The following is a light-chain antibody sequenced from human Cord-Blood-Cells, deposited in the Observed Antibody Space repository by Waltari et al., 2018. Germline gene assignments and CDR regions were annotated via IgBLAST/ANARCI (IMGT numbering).Light chain of an antibody. J-gene: IGLJ2*01. CDR3: CSYAGSYTVV. V-gene: IGLV2-11*01. CDR1: SSDVGGYNY. Sequence: QSALTQPRSVSGSPGQSVTISCPGTSSDVGGYNYVSWYQPHPGKAPKLMSYDVSKRPSGVPGRFAGSKSGNTASLTISGLQAEDEADYYGCSYAGSYTVVFGGGTKLTVL. CDR2: DVS.